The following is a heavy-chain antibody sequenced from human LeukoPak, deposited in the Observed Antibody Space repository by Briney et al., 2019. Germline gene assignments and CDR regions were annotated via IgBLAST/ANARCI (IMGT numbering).Heavy chain of an antibody. J-gene: IGHJ6*02. CDR2: TYYRSKWYY. CDR3: SLARSEYHYGMDV. V-gene: IGHV6-1*01. CDR1: GDSVSSISVA. Sequence: SQTLSLTCAISGDSVSSISVAWNWIRQSPSRGLEWLGRTYYRSKWYYVYAVSVKSLIHIRPDTSENHFSLQLTSVTPEDTAVYYCSLARSEYHYGMDVWGQGTTVSVSS.